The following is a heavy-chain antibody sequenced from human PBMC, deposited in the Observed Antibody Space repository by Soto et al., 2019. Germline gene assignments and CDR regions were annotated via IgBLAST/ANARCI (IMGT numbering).Heavy chain of an antibody. D-gene: IGHD2-8*02. CDR3: ARYKITGLFDY. CDR1: GGSFSGYY. J-gene: IGHJ4*02. V-gene: IGHV4-34*01. CDR2: SNHSGST. Sequence: QVQLQQWGAGLLKPSETLSLTCAVYGGSFSGYYWTWIRQPPGTGLEWIVESNHSGSTNYNPSLKSRVTISVDTSKNHFSLKLTSVTAEDTAVYYCARYKITGLFDYWGQGTRVTVSS.